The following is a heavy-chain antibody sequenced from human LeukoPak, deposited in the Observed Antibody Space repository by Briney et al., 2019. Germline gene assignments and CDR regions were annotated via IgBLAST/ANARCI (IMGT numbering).Heavy chain of an antibody. J-gene: IGHJ3*01. CDR3: ARVPGGGTAAN. D-gene: IGHD1-7*01. CDR1: GDSISSSSYY. Sequence: PSETLSLTCTVSGDSISSSSYYWGWIRQPPGKGLEWIGSIYYSGSTYYNPSLKSRVTISIDTSKNQFSLKLSSVTATDTAVYYCARVPGGGTAANWGQGTMVTVSS. V-gene: IGHV4-39*02. CDR2: IYYSGST.